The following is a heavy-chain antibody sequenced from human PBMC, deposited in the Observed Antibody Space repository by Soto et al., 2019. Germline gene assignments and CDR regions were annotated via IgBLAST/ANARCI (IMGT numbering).Heavy chain of an antibody. J-gene: IGHJ4*02. CDR2: INHSAST. V-gene: IGHV4-34*01. CDR3: ARDKITGLFDY. Sequence: SETLSLTCAVYGGSFSGYYLTWIRQPPGTGLEWIGEINHSASTNYNPPLKSRVTISVDTSKNQFSLKLTSVTAADTAVYYCARDKITGLFDYWGQGTLVTVS. D-gene: IGHD2-8*02. CDR1: GGSFSGYY.